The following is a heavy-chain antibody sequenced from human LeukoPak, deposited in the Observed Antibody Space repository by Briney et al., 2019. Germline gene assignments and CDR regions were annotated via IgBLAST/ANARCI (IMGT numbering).Heavy chain of an antibody. D-gene: IGHD6-13*01. V-gene: IGHV1-69*06. Sequence: SVKVSCKASGGTFSSYAISWVRQAPGQGLEWMGRIIPIFGTANYAQKFQGRVTMTEDTSTDTAYMELSSLRSEDTAVYYCANHGYSSSWYVSWGQGTLVTVSS. CDR3: ANHGYSSSWYVS. CDR1: GGTFSSYA. J-gene: IGHJ5*02. CDR2: IIPIFGTA.